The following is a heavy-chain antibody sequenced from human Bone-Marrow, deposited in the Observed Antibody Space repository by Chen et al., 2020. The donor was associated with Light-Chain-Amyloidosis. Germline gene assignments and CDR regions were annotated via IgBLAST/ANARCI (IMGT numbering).Heavy chain of an antibody. CDR2: IHPGSGDT. V-gene: IGHV1-46*01. J-gene: IGHJ3*01. CDR1: GNTFTTFY. Sequence: QVQLVQSGGEMKKPGASVKLSCKSSGNTFTTFYMHWVRQAPGQGLEWMGVIHPGSGDTNYAHKIQGRFTMTRDTSTSTVYMELSSLRSEDTAMYYCARDRFAFDSWGQGTMVTVSS. CDR3: ARDRFAFDS.